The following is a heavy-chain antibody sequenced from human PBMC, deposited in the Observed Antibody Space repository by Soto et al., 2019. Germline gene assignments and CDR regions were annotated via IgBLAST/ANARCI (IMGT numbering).Heavy chain of an antibody. CDR1: GWSFSGSY. J-gene: IGHJ4*02. CDR2: INHSGST. Sequence: PSETLSLTCAVYGWSFSGSYWSWIRQPPGKGLEWIGEINHSGSTNYNPSLKSRVTISVDTSKNQFSLKLSSVTAADTAVYYCGRDSGGYCSGGSCFFDYWGQGTLVTVSS. CDR3: GRDSGGYCSGGSCFFDY. V-gene: IGHV4-34*01. D-gene: IGHD2-15*01.